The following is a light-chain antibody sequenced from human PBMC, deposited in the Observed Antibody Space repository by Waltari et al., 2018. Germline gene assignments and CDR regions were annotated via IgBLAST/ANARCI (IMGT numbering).Light chain of an antibody. Sequence: QSVLTQPPSVSGAPGQRVTISCTGSSSNIGAGFDVHWYQQLPGTAPKLLIYGNINRPSGVPDRFAGSKSGASASLAFTGLQAEDEAVYYCQSYDSSLSGWVFGGGTKLTVL. CDR2: GNI. V-gene: IGLV1-40*01. CDR3: QSYDSSLSGWV. J-gene: IGLJ2*01. CDR1: SSNIGAGFD.